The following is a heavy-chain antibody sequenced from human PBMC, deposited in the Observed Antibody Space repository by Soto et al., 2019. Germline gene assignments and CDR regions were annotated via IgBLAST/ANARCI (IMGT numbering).Heavy chain of an antibody. J-gene: IGHJ4*02. Sequence: ASVKVSCKASGYTFISNYMHWVRQAPGQGLEWMGIINPSGGSTSYAQKFQGRVTMTRDTSTSTVYMELSSLRSEDTAVYYCARDFFNYYDTSGYYPGYGYWGQGTLVTVSS. V-gene: IGHV1-46*03. D-gene: IGHD3-22*01. CDR3: ARDFFNYYDTSGYYPGYGY. CDR1: GYTFISNY. CDR2: INPSGGST.